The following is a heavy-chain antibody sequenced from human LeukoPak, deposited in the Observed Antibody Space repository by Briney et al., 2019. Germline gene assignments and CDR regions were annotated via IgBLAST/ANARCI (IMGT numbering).Heavy chain of an antibody. J-gene: IGHJ4*02. Sequence: ASVKVSCKASGYTFTGYYMHWVRQAPGQGLEWMGGIIPIFGTANYAQKFQGRVTITADESTSTAYMELSSLRSEDTAVYYCARYNGGFGELGFAYWGQGTLVTVSS. CDR2: IIPIFGTA. D-gene: IGHD3-10*01. V-gene: IGHV1-69*13. CDR1: GYTFTGYY. CDR3: ARYNGGFGELGFAY.